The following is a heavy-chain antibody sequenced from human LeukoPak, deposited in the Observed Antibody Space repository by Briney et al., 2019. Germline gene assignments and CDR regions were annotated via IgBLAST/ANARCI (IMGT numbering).Heavy chain of an antibody. Sequence: SETLSLTCAVYGGSFSGYYWSWIRQPPGKGLEWIGEINHSGSTYYNPSLKSRVTISVDTSKNQFSLKLSSVTAADTAVYYCARENHQIGDYYMDVWGKGTTVTVSS. V-gene: IGHV4-34*01. CDR1: GGSFSGYY. J-gene: IGHJ6*03. CDR2: INHSGST. CDR3: ARENHQIGDYYMDV. D-gene: IGHD1-14*01.